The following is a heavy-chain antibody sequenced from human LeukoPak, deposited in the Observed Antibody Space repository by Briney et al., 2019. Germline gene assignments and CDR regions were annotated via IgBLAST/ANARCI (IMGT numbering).Heavy chain of an antibody. V-gene: IGHV4-59*01. CDR3: ARDREAAAGNGWFDP. J-gene: IGHJ5*02. CDR2: IYYSGST. D-gene: IGHD6-13*01. Sequence: PSETLSLTCTVSGGSISSYYCSWIRQPPGKGLEWIGYIYYSGSTNSNPPLKSRLTISVDTSKNQFSLKLSSVTAADTAVYYCARDREAAAGNGWFDPWGQGTLVTVSS. CDR1: GGSISSYY.